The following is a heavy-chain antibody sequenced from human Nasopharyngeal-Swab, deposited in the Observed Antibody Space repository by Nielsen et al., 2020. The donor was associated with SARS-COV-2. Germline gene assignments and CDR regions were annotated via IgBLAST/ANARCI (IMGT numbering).Heavy chain of an antibody. CDR1: GFTFSSYA. CDR3: AKVRSWRLDAFDS. D-gene: IGHD6-13*01. Sequence: GSLSLSCAASGFTFSSYAMSWVRQAPGKGLEWVSVIHSDPSNTYYVDSVKGRFTISRDNSKKTLFLQMDSLRVEDTAVYYCAKVRSWRLDAFDSWGQGTLVTVSS. V-gene: IGHV3-23*03. J-gene: IGHJ4*02. CDR2: IHSDPSNT.